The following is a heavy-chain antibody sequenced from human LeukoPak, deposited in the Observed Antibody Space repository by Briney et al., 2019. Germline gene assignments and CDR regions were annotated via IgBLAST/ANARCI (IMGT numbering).Heavy chain of an antibody. Sequence: GGSLRLSCAASGFTLSTYAMNWVRQAPGKGLEWVSGISGRSDNTYYADSVKGRFTISRDNAKNTLFLQMNSLRAEDTAVYYCARDLNRRVFTDYWGQGTLVTVSS. V-gene: IGHV3-23*01. CDR1: GFTLSTYA. CDR3: ARDLNRRVFTDY. CDR2: ISGRSDNT. J-gene: IGHJ4*02.